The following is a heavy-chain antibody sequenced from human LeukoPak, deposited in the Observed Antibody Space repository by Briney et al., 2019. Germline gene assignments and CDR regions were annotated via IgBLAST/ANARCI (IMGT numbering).Heavy chain of an antibody. J-gene: IGHJ6*04. V-gene: IGHV4-34*01. D-gene: IGHD2-2*01. CDR1: GGSFSGYY. CDR2: INHSGST. CDR3: TRGPDILLVPAVRPSGMDV. Sequence: TSETLSLTCAVYGGSFSGYYWSRIRQPPGRGLEWIGEINHSGSTNYNPSLKSRVTISVDTSKNQFSLKLSSVTAADTAVYYCTRGPDILLVPAVRPSGMDVWGKETTVTVSS.